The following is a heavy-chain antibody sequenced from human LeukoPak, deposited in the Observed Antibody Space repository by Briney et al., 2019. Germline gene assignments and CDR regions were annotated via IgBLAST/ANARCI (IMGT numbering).Heavy chain of an antibody. CDR3: ARGEYCSGGSCYSAAFDI. Sequence: GGSLRLSCAASGFTFSSYWMHWVRQAPGKGLVWVSRIYSDGSSTNYADSVKGRFTISRDNAKNTLYLQMNSLRAEDAAVYYCARGEYCSGGSCYSAAFDIWGQGTMVTVSS. CDR1: GFTFSSYW. J-gene: IGHJ3*02. V-gene: IGHV3-74*01. CDR2: IYSDGSST. D-gene: IGHD2-15*01.